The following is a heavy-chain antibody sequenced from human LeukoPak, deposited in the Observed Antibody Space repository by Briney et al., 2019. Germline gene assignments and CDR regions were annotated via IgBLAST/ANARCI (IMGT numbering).Heavy chain of an antibody. CDR2: IYYRGST. CDR1: GGSISSSSYY. D-gene: IGHD2-15*01. Sequence: KASETLSLTCTVSGGSISSSSYYWGWIRQPPGKGLEWIGSIYYRGSTYYNPSLRSRITLSLDTSKSQFSLKLSSVTAADTAVYYCARQDLGVGYCSGGSCYSWFDPWGQGTLVTVSS. J-gene: IGHJ5*02. CDR3: ARQDLGVGYCSGGSCYSWFDP. V-gene: IGHV4-39*01.